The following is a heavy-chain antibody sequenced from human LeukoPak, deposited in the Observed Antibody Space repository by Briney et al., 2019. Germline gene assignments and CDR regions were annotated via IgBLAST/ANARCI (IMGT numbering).Heavy chain of an antibody. Sequence: PSETLSLTCTVSGGSVSSYYWSWIRQPPGKGLEWMVYIYYSGSTNYNPSLKSRVTISVDTSRNQFSLKLSSVTAADTAVYYCAREADTAYGEPHFDYWGQGTLVTVSS. V-gene: IGHV4-59*02. J-gene: IGHJ4*02. CDR1: GGSVSSYY. CDR2: IYYSGST. CDR3: AREADTAYGEPHFDY. D-gene: IGHD5-18*01.